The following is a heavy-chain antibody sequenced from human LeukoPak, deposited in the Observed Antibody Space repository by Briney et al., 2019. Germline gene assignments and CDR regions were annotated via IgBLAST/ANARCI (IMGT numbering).Heavy chain of an antibody. J-gene: IGHJ3*02. CDR2: ISADGPT. D-gene: IGHD3-10*01. CDR1: GFTFSSSP. V-gene: IGHV3-23*01. Sequence: GGSLRLSCAASGFTFSSSPMSWVRQAPGKGLDWVSSISADGPTYYADSVKGRFTISRDNSKNTLYLQMNSLRAEDTAVYYCAKGGLGSNDAFDIWGQGTMVTVSS. CDR3: AKGGLGSNDAFDI.